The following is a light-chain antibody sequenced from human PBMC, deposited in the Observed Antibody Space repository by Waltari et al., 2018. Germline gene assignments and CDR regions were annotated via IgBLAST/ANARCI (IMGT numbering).Light chain of an antibody. CDR1: QSVTDNS. Sequence: EIVLTPSPGTLSLSPGERATLSCRASQSVTDNSLAWYQQAPGQSPRLLIYGASNRATDIPDRFTGSGSGTDFSLTISRLEPEDFVMYYCQQYGTTPRTFGQGTKVDI. CDR2: GAS. V-gene: IGKV3-20*01. CDR3: QQYGTTPRT. J-gene: IGKJ1*01.